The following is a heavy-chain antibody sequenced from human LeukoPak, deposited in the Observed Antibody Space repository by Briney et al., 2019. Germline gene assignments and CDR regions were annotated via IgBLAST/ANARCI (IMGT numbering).Heavy chain of an antibody. CDR1: GFTFNSYS. D-gene: IGHD2-2*02. CDR2: ISSSSSYI. CDR3: ARGEYQLLYVLDY. V-gene: IGHV3-21*01. J-gene: IGHJ4*02. Sequence: PGGSLRLSCAASGFTFNSYSMNWVRQAPGKGLEWVSSISSSSSYIYYADSVKGRFTISRDNAKNSLYLQMNSLRAEDTAVYYCARGEYQLLYVLDYWGQGTLVTVSS.